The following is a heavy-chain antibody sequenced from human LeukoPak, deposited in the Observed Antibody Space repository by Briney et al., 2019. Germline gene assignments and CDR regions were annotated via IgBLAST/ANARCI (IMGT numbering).Heavy chain of an antibody. CDR2: IWYDGSNK. CDR3: AKESLGSYFNLDY. J-gene: IGHJ4*02. V-gene: IGHV3-33*06. CDR1: GFAFSNYG. D-gene: IGHD3-10*01. Sequence: GGSLRLSCAASGFAFSNYGMHWVRQAPGKGLEWVAVIWYDGSNKYCADSVKGRFTISRDNSRDTLYLQMNSLRAEDTAVYYCAKESLGSYFNLDYWGQGTLVTVSS.